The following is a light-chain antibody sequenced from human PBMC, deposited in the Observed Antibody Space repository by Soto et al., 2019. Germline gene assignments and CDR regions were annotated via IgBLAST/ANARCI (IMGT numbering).Light chain of an antibody. Sequence: DVVLTQSPLSLPVTLGQPASISCRSSRSLVHRSGNTLLTRFQQRPGQSPRRLIERDSNQDSGGPDRFSGSGSGSVFTLEISRVEAEDVGVYYCMQGSYWPTFGQGTRLEIK. V-gene: IGKV2-30*02. CDR2: RDS. J-gene: IGKJ5*01. CDR3: MQGSYWPT. CDR1: RSLVHRSGNTL.